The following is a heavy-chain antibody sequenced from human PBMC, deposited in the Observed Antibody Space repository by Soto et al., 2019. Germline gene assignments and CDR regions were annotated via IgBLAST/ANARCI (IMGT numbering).Heavy chain of an antibody. J-gene: IGHJ6*03. V-gene: IGHV3-15*01. CDR2: IKSKTDGGTT. CDR3: TTGEGDFWSGYDPFYYYYMDV. D-gene: IGHD3-3*01. CDR1: GFTFSNAW. Sequence: GGSLRLSCAASGFTFSNAWMSWVRQAPGKGLEWVGRIKSKTDGGTTDYAAPVKGRFTISREDSKKSLYLKMNSLKTEDTAVYYCTTGEGDFWSGYDPFYYYYMDVWGKGTTVTVSS.